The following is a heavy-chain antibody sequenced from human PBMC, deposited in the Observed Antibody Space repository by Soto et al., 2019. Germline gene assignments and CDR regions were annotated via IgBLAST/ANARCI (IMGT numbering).Heavy chain of an antibody. Sequence: QITLKESGPTLVKPTQTLTLTCTFSGFSLSTSAVGVGWIRQPPGKALEWLALIYGDDNKRYSPSLTSRLTITKDTAKHQLVFTMTNMDPVDTATYFCARRRDYGRMGVWGQGTTVTVSS. D-gene: IGHD3-16*01. J-gene: IGHJ6*02. CDR1: GFSLSTSAVG. CDR2: IYGDDNK. V-gene: IGHV2-5*02. CDR3: ARRRDYGRMGV.